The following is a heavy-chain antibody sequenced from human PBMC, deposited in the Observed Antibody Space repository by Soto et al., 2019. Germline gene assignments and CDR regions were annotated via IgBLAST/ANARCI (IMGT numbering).Heavy chain of an antibody. V-gene: IGHV4-59*08. CDR3: ARTVLGPDLLADSFVDYYYYMDV. CDR2: VYYTGST. D-gene: IGHD3-9*01. CDR1: GGSISNFY. Sequence: SETLCLTCTVSGGSISNFYGSWIRQPPGKGLEWIGYVYYTGSTSYNPSLKRRVTFSADSSRGQFSLRLNSVTAADTAVYYCARTVLGPDLLADSFVDYYYYMDVWGQGTTVTVSS. J-gene: IGHJ6*03.